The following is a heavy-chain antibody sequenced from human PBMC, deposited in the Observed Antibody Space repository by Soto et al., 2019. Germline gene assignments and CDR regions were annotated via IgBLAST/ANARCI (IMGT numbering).Heavy chain of an antibody. CDR3: ARDRVVVTVSQYYYYGMDV. Sequence: GGSLRLSCAASRFTFSSYGMPWARQAPGKGLDWVAVIWYDGSNKDYADSVKGRFNISRDNSKNKLYLRMNSLRAEDTAVYYCARDRVVVTVSQYYYYGMDVWGQGTTVTVSS. CDR2: IWYDGSNK. J-gene: IGHJ6*02. D-gene: IGHD2-21*02. V-gene: IGHV3-33*01. CDR1: RFTFSSYG.